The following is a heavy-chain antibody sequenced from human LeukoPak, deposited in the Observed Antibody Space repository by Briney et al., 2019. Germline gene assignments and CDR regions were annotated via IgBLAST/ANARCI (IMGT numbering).Heavy chain of an antibody. J-gene: IGHJ5*02. CDR2: IYSGST. Sequence: NPSETLSLTCSVSGASITSSYWSWIRQTPGKGLEWIGNIYSGSTNYNPSSESRVTVSLDTSKNQFSLRLTSVTAADTALYYCARDGYGSGSYGWFDPWGQGTLVTVSS. D-gene: IGHD3-10*01. CDR1: GASITSSY. V-gene: IGHV4-59*01. CDR3: ARDGYGSGSYGWFDP.